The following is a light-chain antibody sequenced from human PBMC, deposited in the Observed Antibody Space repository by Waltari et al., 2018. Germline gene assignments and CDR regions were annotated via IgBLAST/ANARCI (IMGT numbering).Light chain of an antibody. CDR2: HAS. Sequence: EIVLTQSPGTVSLSPGEGATLSCRASQSVNGALAWYQQKPGQAPRLLIYHASNRATGIPDRFRGSGSGTDFSLTISRLEPEDFAVYYCQHYLRLPVTFGQGTKVEI. CDR3: QHYLRLPVT. J-gene: IGKJ1*01. V-gene: IGKV3-20*01. CDR1: QSVNGA.